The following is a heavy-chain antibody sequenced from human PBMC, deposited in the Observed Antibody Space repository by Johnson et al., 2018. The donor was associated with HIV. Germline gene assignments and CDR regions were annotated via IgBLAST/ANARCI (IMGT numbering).Heavy chain of an antibody. CDR2: INWNGGST. J-gene: IGHJ3*02. Sequence: EVQLVESGGGLIQPGGSLRLSCAASGFNFDDYAMSWVRQVPGKGLEGVSGINWNGGSTGSADSVKGRFTTSRDNSKNTLYLQMNSLRAEDTAVYYCAKIIGYSSGLEIWGQGTMVTVSS. CDR1: GFNFDDYA. D-gene: IGHD6-19*01. CDR3: AKIIGYSSGLEI. V-gene: IGHV3-20*04.